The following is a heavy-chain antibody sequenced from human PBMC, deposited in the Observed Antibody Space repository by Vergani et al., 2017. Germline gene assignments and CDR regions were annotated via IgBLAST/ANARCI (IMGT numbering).Heavy chain of an antibody. CDR1: GFTFSSYA. V-gene: IGHV3-23*04. D-gene: IGHD3-10*01. CDR2: ISGSGGST. J-gene: IGHJ5*02. Sequence: EVQLVESGGGLVKPGGSLRLSCAASGFTFSSYAMSWVRQAPGKGLGWVSAISGSGGSTYYADSVKGRFTISRDNSKNTLYLQMNSLRAEDTAVYYCARVVLWFGELLYGWFDPWGQGTLVTVSS. CDR3: ARVVLWFGELLYGWFDP.